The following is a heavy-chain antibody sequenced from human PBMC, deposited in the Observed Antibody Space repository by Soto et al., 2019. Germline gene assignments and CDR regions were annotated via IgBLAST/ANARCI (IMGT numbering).Heavy chain of an antibody. V-gene: IGHV1-3*01. D-gene: IGHD3-22*01. J-gene: IGHJ4*02. CDR2: INAGNGNT. CDR3: AREEPYDSSSKY. Sequence: ASLKVSCKASGYTFTSYAMHWVRQAPGQRLEWMGWINAGNGNTKYSQKFQGRVTITRDTSASTAYMELSSLRSEDTAVYYCAREEPYDSSSKYWGQGXLVTVYS. CDR1: GYTFTSYA.